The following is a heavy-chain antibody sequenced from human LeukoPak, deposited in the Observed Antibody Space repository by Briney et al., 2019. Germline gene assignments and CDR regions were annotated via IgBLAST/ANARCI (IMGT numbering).Heavy chain of an antibody. CDR2: IYYSGST. J-gene: IGHJ4*02. V-gene: IGHV4-59*12. Sequence: TSETLSLTCTVSGGSISSYSWSWVRQPPGRGLEWIGYIYYSGSTTYNPSLKSRVTISLDTSKNQFSLKLSSVTAADTAVYYCAGDYGSGSYRFDYWGQGTLVTVSS. CDR1: GGSISSYS. CDR3: AGDYGSGSYRFDY. D-gene: IGHD3-10*01.